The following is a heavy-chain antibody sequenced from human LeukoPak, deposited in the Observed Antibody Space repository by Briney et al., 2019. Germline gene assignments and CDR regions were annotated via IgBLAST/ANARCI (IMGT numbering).Heavy chain of an antibody. J-gene: IGHJ4*02. CDR2: IYPGDSDT. Sequence: KVSCKASGYTFTSYWIGWVRQMPGKGLEWMGIIYPGDSDTRYSPSFQGQVTISADKSISTAYLQWSSLKASDTAMYYCARHNTLNLVGAVDYRGQGTLVTVSS. V-gene: IGHV5-51*01. CDR1: GYTFTSYW. CDR3: ARHNTLNLVGAVDY. D-gene: IGHD1-26*01.